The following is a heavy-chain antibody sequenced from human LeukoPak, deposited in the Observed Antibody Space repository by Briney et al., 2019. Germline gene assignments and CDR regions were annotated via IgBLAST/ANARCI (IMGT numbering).Heavy chain of an antibody. CDR3: ARSMKDNFDY. J-gene: IGHJ4*02. D-gene: IGHD2-15*01. Sequence: SETLSLTCTVSSGSVSGCYWNWIRQPAGEGLEWIGRIYASGTTNSNPSLKSRVTMSVDTSKNQFSLKLSSVTAADTAVYFCARSMKDNFDYWGQGILVTVSS. V-gene: IGHV4-4*07. CDR2: IYASGTT. CDR1: SGSVSGCY.